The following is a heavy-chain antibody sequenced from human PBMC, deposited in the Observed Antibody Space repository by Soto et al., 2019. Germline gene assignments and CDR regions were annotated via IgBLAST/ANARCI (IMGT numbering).Heavy chain of an antibody. D-gene: IGHD1-26*01. CDR2: IYRDDDK. J-gene: IGHJ4*02. CDR1: GFSLTTNGVG. Sequence: QITLKESGPTLVKPTQTLTLTCTVSGFSLTTNGVGVGWFRQPPGKALEWLELIYRDDDKRYRPSLKSRVTITKDNTKNQVVLTMTNMDPVDTATYYCAHTVARGAYWETFNYWGQGTLVTVSS. CDR3: AHTVARGAYWETFNY. V-gene: IGHV2-5*02.